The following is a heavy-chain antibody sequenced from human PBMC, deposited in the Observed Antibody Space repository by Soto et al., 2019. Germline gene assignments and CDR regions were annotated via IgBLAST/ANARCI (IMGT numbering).Heavy chain of an antibody. V-gene: IGHV4-61*01. CDR1: GDSVTFGHHY. Sequence: QVQLQESGPGLVKPSGTLSLICIVSGDSVTFGHHYWSWIRQPPGKGLEWIGHIFFTGAINYSPSLKSRVTMSVDSFKSQFSLNLTSVSAADSAIYYCARARPDSAGSSLGRRLDVWGQGTTVTVSS. J-gene: IGHJ6*02. D-gene: IGHD3-10*01. CDR3: ARARPDSAGSSLGRRLDV. CDR2: IFFTGAI.